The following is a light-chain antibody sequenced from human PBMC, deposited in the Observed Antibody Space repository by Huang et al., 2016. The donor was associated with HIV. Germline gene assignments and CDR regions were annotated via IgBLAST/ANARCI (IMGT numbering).Light chain of an antibody. V-gene: IGKV3-11*01. Sequence: EIVLTQSPATLSLSPGKRATLSCRASQSVGSYLAWYQQGPGQAPRLLVYDVANRATGIPARFSGSGSGTDFTLTISNLEPEDFAVYYCHQRTDWPWTFGQGTKVELK. J-gene: IGKJ1*01. CDR2: DVA. CDR1: QSVGSY. CDR3: HQRTDWPWT.